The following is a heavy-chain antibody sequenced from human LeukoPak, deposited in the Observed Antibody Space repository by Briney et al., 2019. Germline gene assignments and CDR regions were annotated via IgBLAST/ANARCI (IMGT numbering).Heavy chain of an antibody. V-gene: IGHV1-69*04. D-gene: IGHD2-15*01. CDR3: AREEGYCSGGSCWNGMDV. J-gene: IGHJ6*02. CDR1: GGTFSSYA. Sequence: GASVTVSCKASGGTFSSYAISWVRQAPGQGLEWMGRIIPIFGIANYAQKFQGRVTITADKSTSTAYMELSSLRSEDTAVYYCAREEGYCSGGSCWNGMDVWGQGTTVTVSS. CDR2: IIPIFGIA.